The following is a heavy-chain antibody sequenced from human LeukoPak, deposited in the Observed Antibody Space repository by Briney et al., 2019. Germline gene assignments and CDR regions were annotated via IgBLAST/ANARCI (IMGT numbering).Heavy chain of an antibody. D-gene: IGHD3-10*01. CDR2: INQDGGEK. Sequence: GGSLRLSCAASGFTFSSSWMSWIRQAPGKGLEWVANINQDGGEKYYVDSVKGRFTISRDNAKNSLYLQMNSLRAEDTAVYFCANGDNCDHWGQGTLVTVSS. CDR3: ANGDNCDH. J-gene: IGHJ4*02. V-gene: IGHV3-7*03. CDR1: GFTFSSSW.